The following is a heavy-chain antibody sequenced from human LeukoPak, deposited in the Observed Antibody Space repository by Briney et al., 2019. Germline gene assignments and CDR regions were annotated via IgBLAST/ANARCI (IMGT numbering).Heavy chain of an antibody. D-gene: IGHD5-12*01. CDR1: GFSITSAYY. Sequence: SETLSLTCTVSGFSITSAYYWGWIRQPPGKGLEWIGNIYHSGGTYYNASLKSRVTISVDTSKNLFSLKLNPVTAADTAVYYCARVTTSGYYYFDSWSQGTLVTVSS. J-gene: IGHJ4*02. V-gene: IGHV4-38-2*02. CDR3: ARVTTSGYYYFDS. CDR2: IYHSGGT.